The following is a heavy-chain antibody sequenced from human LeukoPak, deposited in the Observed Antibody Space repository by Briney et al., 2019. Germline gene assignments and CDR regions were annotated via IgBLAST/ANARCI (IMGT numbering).Heavy chain of an antibody. Sequence: ASVKVSCKASGYTFTGYYMRWVRQAPGQGLEWMGWINPNSGGTNYAQKFQGWVTMTRDTSISTAYMELSRLRSDDTAVYYCARDHIALGTAAKKDALDFWGQGTAVIVSS. D-gene: IGHD1/OR15-1a*01. CDR2: INPNSGGT. J-gene: IGHJ3*01. V-gene: IGHV1-2*04. CDR3: ARDHIALGTAAKKDALDF. CDR1: GYTFTGYY.